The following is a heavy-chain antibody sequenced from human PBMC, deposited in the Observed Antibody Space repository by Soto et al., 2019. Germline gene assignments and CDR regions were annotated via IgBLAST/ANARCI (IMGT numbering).Heavy chain of an antibody. D-gene: IGHD3-22*01. Sequence: ASVKFSCKASGYTFTDYYVHWVRQAPGQGLEWMGWINPNSGGTKSAQKFQGRVTMTRDTSISTAYMELSRLWSDDTAVYYCARRKGDYYDSSGYHYYFDYWGQGTLVTVS. CDR3: ARRKGDYYDSSGYHYYFDY. CDR2: INPNSGGT. J-gene: IGHJ4*02. V-gene: IGHV1-2*02. CDR1: GYTFTDYY.